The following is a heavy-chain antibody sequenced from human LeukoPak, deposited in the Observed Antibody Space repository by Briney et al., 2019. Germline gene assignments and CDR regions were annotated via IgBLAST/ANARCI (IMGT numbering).Heavy chain of an antibody. J-gene: IGHJ5*02. D-gene: IGHD2-2*01. CDR2: INAGNGNT. V-gene: IGHV1-3*01. Sequence: ASEKVSCKASGYTFTSYAMHWVRQAPGQRLEWMGWINAGNGNTKYSQKFQGRVTITRDTSASTAYKELSSLRSEDTAVYYCARAGTDIVVVPAAGGWFDPWGQGTLVTVSS. CDR3: ARAGTDIVVVPAAGGWFDP. CDR1: GYTFTSYA.